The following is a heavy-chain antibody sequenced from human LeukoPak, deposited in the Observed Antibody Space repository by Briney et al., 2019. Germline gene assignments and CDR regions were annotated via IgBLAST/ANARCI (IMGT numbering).Heavy chain of an antibody. V-gene: IGHV1-8*03. CDR1: GYTFTSYD. D-gene: IGHD1-14*01. Sequence: ASVKVSCKASGYTFTSYDINWVRQATGQGLEWMGWMNPNSGDTGYAQKFQGRVTITRNNSISTALMELSSLRSEDTAVYYCARARPDHDAFDIWGQGTMVTVSS. CDR2: MNPNSGDT. CDR3: ARARPDHDAFDI. J-gene: IGHJ3*02.